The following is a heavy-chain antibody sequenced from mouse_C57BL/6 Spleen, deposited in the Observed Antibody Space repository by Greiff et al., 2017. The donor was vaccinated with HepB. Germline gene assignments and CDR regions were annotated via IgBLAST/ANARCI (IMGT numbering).Heavy chain of an antibody. CDR2: IYPGSGST. CDR1: GYTFTSYW. J-gene: IGHJ2*01. Sequence: QVQLKQPGAELVKPGASVKMSCKASGYTFTSYWITWVKQRPGQGLEWIGDIYPGSGSTNYNEKFKSKATLTVDTSSSTAYMQLSSLTSEDSAVYYCARSGIYYDYDLGYFDYWGQGTTLTVSS. V-gene: IGHV1-55*01. D-gene: IGHD2-4*01. CDR3: ARSGIYYDYDLGYFDY.